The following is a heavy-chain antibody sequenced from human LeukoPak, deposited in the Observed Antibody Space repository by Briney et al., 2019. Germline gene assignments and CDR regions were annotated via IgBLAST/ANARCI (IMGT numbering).Heavy chain of an antibody. CDR3: ARPGGNFDY. CDR1: GGSFSGYY. CDR2: INHSGST. D-gene: IGHD1-14*01. J-gene: IGHJ4*02. V-gene: IGHV4-34*01. Sequence: SETLSLTCAVYGGSFSGYYWSWIRQPPGKGLEWIGEINHSGSTNYNPSLKSRVTISVDTSKNQFSLKLSSVTAADTAVYYCARPGGNFDYGGQGTLVTVSS.